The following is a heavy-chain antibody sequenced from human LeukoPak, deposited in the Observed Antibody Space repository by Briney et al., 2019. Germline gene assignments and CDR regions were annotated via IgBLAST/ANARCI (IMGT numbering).Heavy chain of an antibody. V-gene: IGHV4-61*02. CDR2: IYTSGST. D-gene: IGHD3-22*01. Sequence: PSETLSLTCTVSGGSISSSSYYWGWIRQPAGKGLEWIGRIYTSGSTNYNPSLKSRVTISVDTSKNQFSLKLSSVTAADTAVYYCASGYYYRGDYWGQGTLVTVSS. J-gene: IGHJ4*02. CDR1: GGSISSSSYY. CDR3: ASGYYYRGDY.